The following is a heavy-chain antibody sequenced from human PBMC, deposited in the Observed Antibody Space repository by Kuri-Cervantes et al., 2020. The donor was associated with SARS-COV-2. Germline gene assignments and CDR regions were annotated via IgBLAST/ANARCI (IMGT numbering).Heavy chain of an antibody. D-gene: IGHD2-2*01. Sequence: GSLRLSCTVSGGSISSYYWSWIRQPPGKGLEWIGYIYYSGSTNYNPSLKSRVTISVDTSKNQFSLKLSSVTAADTAVHYCARGGVVVVPAAIRPLFDPWGQGTLVTVSS. CDR1: GGSISSYY. J-gene: IGHJ5*02. CDR3: ARGGVVVVPAAIRPLFDP. CDR2: IYYSGST. V-gene: IGHV4-59*01.